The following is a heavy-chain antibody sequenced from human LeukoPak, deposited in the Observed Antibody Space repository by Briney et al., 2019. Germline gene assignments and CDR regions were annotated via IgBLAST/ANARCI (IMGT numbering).Heavy chain of an antibody. CDR2: ISYDGSNK. J-gene: IGHJ4*02. CDR1: GFTFSSYG. CDR3: AKVGGGVDGDY. D-gene: IGHD3-16*01. V-gene: IGHV3-30*18. Sequence: GRSLRLSCAASGFTFSSYGMHWVRQAPGKGLEWVAVISYDGSNKYYADSVKGRFTISRDNSKNTLYLQMNSLRAEDTAVYYCAKVGGGVDGDYWGQGTLVTVSS.